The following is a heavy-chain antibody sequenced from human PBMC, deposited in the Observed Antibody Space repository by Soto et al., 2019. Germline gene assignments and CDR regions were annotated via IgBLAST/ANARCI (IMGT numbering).Heavy chain of an antibody. V-gene: IGHV1-18*04. CDR2: ISAYNGNT. CDR1: GYTFTSYG. CDR3: ARAPRFLEWLSLYNWFDP. D-gene: IGHD3-3*01. Sequence: QVQLVQSGAEVKKPGASVKVSCKASGYTFTSYGISWVRQAPGQGLEWMGWISAYNGNTNYAQKLQGRVTMTTDTSTSTAYMELRSLRSDATAVYYCARAPRFLEWLSLYNWFDPWGQGTLVTVSS. J-gene: IGHJ5*02.